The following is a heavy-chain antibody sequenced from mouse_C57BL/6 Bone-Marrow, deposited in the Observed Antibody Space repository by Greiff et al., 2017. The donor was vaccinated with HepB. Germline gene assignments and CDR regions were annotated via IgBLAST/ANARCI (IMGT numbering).Heavy chain of an antibody. V-gene: IGHV1-82*01. CDR2: IYPGDGDI. CDR1: GYAFSSSW. D-gene: IGHD2-10*02. CDR3: AVYGNYDY. J-gene: IGHJ2*01. Sequence: QVQLKQSGPELVKPGASVKISCKASGYAFSSSWMNWVKQRPGKGLEWIGRIYPGDGDINYNGKFKGKATLTADKSSSTAYMHLSSLTSEDSAVYVCAVYGNYDYWGQGTTLTVSS.